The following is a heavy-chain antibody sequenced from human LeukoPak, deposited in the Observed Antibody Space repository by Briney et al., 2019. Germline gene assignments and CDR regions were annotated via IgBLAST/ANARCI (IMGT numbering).Heavy chain of an antibody. D-gene: IGHD2-15*01. CDR1: GCTSSSYW. J-gene: IGHJ4*02. V-gene: IGHV3-7*03. Sequence: GGALRLSCAASGCTSSSYWMSWVGQPAGRGLEWVANIKSDGREKNYVDSVKGRFTISRDNAKNSLYLQMNSLRAEDRAIYYCATSGGRRSEYWGQGTLVTVSS. CDR3: ATSGGRRSEY. CDR2: IKSDGREK.